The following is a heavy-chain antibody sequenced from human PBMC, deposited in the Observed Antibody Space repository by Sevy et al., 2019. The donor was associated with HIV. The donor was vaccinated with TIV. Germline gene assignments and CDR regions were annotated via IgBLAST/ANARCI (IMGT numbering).Heavy chain of an antibody. V-gene: IGHV4-59*01. D-gene: IGHD1-7*01. CDR2: IYYSGST. CDR1: GGSISSYY. J-gene: IGHJ6*02. CDR3: ATAGTGTTYYYYGMDV. Sequence: SETLSLTCTVSGGSISSYYWSWIRQPPGKGLEWIGYIYYSGSTNYNPSPKSRVTISVDTSKNQFDLKLRSVTAADTAVYYCATAGTGTTYYYYGMDVWGQGTTVTVSS.